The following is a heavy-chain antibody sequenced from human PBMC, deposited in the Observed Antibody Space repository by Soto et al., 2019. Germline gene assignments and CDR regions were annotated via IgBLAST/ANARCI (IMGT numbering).Heavy chain of an antibody. D-gene: IGHD1-7*01. V-gene: IGHV3-30*18. J-gene: IGHJ6*03. CDR2: ISYDGSNK. Sequence: QVQLVESGRGVVQPGRSLRLSCAASGFTFSSYGMHWVRQAPGKGLEWVAVISYDGSNKYYADSVKGRFTISRDNSKNTLYLQMNSLRAEDTAVYYCAKAGITGTTRIYYYYYYMDVWGKGTTVTVSS. CDR1: GFTFSSYG. CDR3: AKAGITGTTRIYYYYYYMDV.